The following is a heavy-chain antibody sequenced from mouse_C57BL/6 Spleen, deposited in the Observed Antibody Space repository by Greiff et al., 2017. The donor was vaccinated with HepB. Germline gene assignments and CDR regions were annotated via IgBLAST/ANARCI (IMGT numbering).Heavy chain of an antibody. CDR1: GYTFTSYW. Sequence: QVQLKQPGAELVMPGASVKLSCKASGYTFTSYWMHWVKQRPGQGLEWIGEIDPSDSYTNYNQKFKGKSTLTVDKSSSTAYMQLSSLTSEDSAVYYCARGHDGYYWFAYWGQGTLVTVSA. V-gene: IGHV1-69*01. D-gene: IGHD2-3*01. CDR3: ARGHDGYYWFAY. J-gene: IGHJ3*01. CDR2: IDPSDSYT.